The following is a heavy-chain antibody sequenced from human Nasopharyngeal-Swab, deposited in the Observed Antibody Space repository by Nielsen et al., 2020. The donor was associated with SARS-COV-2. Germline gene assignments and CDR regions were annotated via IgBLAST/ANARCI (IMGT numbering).Heavy chain of an antibody. V-gene: IGHV3-64*01. Sequence: GESLKISCAASGFTFSSYAMHWVRQAPGKGLEYVSAISSNGGSTYYANSVKGRFTISRDNSKNTLYLQMNSLRAEDTAVYYCARSIAARPYYYYGMDVWGQGTTVTVSS. CDR1: GFTFSSYA. D-gene: IGHD6-6*01. CDR2: ISSNGGST. CDR3: ARSIAARPYYYYGMDV. J-gene: IGHJ6*02.